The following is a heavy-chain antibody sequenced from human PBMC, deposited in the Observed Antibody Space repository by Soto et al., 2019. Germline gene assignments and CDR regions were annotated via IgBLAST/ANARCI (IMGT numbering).Heavy chain of an antibody. CDR2: IYWDDDK. CDR1: GFSLSTSGVG. CDR3: AHLSTYCSSTSCYVREDYYYYMDV. D-gene: IGHD2-2*01. J-gene: IGHJ6*03. Sequence: SGPTLVNPTQTLTLTCTFSGFSLSTSGVGVGWIRQPPGKALEWLALIYWDDDKRYSPSLKSRLTITKDTSKNQVVLTMTNMDPVDTATYSCAHLSTYCSSTSCYVREDYYYYMDVWGKGTTVTVSS. V-gene: IGHV2-5*02.